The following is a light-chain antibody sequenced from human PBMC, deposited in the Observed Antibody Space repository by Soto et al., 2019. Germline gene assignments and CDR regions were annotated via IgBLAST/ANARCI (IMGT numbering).Light chain of an antibody. CDR2: AVY. V-gene: IGKV1-33*01. J-gene: IGKJ5*01. CDR3: QQHDGLPTMT. CDR1: HDIDNS. Sequence: IQLTQSPSSLSESVGETVTITCRASHDIDNSLTWYQHKPGKAPKLLVYAVYFLETGVPSRFSGRGSGTVFSLTINSLQSDDVATYYFQQHDGLPTMTFGQGTRLDSK.